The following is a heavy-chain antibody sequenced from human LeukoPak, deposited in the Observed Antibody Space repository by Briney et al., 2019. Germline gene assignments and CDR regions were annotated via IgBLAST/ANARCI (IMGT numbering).Heavy chain of an antibody. J-gene: IGHJ5*02. CDR1: GYTFTSYD. CDR2: MNPNSGNT. CDR3: ARGAPKTNIVVVPAAKARNWFDP. Sequence: GASVKVSCKASGYTFTSYDINWVRQATGQGLEWMGWMNPNSGNTGYAQKFQGRVTITRNTSISTAYMELSSLRSEDTAVYYCARGAPKTNIVVVPAAKARNWFDPWGQGTLVTVSS. D-gene: IGHD2-2*01. V-gene: IGHV1-8*03.